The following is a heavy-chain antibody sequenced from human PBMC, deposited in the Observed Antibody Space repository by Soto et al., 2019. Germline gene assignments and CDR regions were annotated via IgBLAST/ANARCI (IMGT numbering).Heavy chain of an antibody. CDR2: IYYSGSA. CDR1: GDSVTSVSYY. J-gene: IGHJ6*02. Sequence: SETLSLTCTVSGDSVTSVSYYWSWIRQPPGKGLEWIGYIYYSGSADYNPSLGSRVTISIDTSKNQFSLKLTSVTAADTAVYYCARGVGFGYYYYHMDLWGQGTTATVSS. CDR3: ARGVGFGYYYYHMDL. D-gene: IGHD3-10*01. V-gene: IGHV4-61*01.